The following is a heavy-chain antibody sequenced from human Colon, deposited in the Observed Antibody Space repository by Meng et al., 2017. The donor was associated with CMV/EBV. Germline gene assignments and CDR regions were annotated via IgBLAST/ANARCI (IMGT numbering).Heavy chain of an antibody. CDR2: TYYSNVT. V-gene: IGHV4-39*07. J-gene: IGHJ6*02. CDR3: VRDRTVTKSFYRGMDV. Sequence: SFSSSSCFWGGFRRPPGRGLEWFGATYYSNVTYCYPSLLRRIPISVDLSKNHFSLKLKTVTAADTTVYYCVRDRTVTKSFYRGMDVWGQGTMVTVSS. D-gene: IGHD4-11*01. CDR1: SFSSSSCF.